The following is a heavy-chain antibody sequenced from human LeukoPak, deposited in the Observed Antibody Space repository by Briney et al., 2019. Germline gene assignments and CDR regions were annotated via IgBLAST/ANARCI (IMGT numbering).Heavy chain of an antibody. J-gene: IGHJ4*02. CDR3: AKLPSVGATAFFDY. D-gene: IGHD1-26*01. CDR1: GFTFGNYA. Sequence: GGSLRLSCAASGFTFGNYAMSWVRQAPGRGLEWVSVISGSGGTTYYRDSLKGRFTVSRDNSKNTLFLQMNSLRAEDTAVYFCAKLPSVGATAFFDYWGQGILVTVSS. V-gene: IGHV3-23*01. CDR2: ISGSGGTT.